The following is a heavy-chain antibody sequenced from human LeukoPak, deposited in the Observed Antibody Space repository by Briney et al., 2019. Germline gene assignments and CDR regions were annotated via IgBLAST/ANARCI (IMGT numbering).Heavy chain of an antibody. CDR2: ISYDGSEK. Sequence: GGSLRLSCAASGFTFSSYPMHWVRQAPGKGLEWVAVISYDGSEKHYADPVKGRFTISRDNSKNTLYLQMNSLRVEDTAVYYCAREGSSGYYPYWGQGILVTVSS. CDR3: AREGSSGYYPY. V-gene: IGHV3-30-3*01. CDR1: GFTFSSYP. J-gene: IGHJ4*02. D-gene: IGHD3-22*01.